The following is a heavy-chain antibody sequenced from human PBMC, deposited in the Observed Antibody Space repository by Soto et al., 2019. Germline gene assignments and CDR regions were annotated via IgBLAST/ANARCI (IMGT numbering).Heavy chain of an antibody. CDR1: GFSFTGYY. V-gene: IGHV1-2*02. J-gene: IGHJ5*02. CDR3: AKDLTRQLAYWLDP. Sequence: ASVKVSCKASGFSFTGYYIHWLRQAPGQGLEWMGWINAHSGGTEYEQKFQGRVTLTRDTSIATAYLTLTSLTSDDTALYYCAKDLTRQLAYWLDPWGQGTQVTVSS. CDR2: INAHSGGT. D-gene: IGHD6-6*01.